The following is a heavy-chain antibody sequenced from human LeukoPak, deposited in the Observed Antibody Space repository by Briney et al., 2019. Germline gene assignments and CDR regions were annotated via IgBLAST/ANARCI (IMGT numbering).Heavy chain of an antibody. CDR3: AKDRGQQLVLDY. J-gene: IGHJ4*02. Sequence: GRSLRLSCAASGFTFSSYGMHWVRQAPGKGLEWVAVIWYDGSNKYYADSVKGRFTISRDNSKNTLYLQMNSLRAGDTAVYYCAKDRGQQLVLDYWGQGTLVTVSS. V-gene: IGHV3-33*06. CDR1: GFTFSSYG. CDR2: IWYDGSNK. D-gene: IGHD6-13*01.